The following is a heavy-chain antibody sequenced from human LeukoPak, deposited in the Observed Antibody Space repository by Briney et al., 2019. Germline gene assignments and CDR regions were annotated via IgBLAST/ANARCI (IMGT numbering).Heavy chain of an antibody. CDR2: IYYSGGT. CDR1: GGSISSYY. V-gene: IGHV4-59*01. J-gene: IGHJ3*02. Sequence: SETLSLTCTVSGGSISSYYWSWIRQPPGKGLEWIGYIYYSGGTNYNPSLKSRVTISVDTSKNQFSLKLSSVAAADTAVYYCARTDGLLLNAFDIWGQGTMVTVSS. D-gene: IGHD3-22*01. CDR3: ARTDGLLLNAFDI.